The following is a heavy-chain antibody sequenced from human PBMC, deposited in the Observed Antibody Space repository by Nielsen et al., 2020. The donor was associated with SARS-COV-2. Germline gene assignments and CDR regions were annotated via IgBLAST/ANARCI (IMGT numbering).Heavy chain of an antibody. CDR2: ISGGGST. J-gene: IGHJ4*02. D-gene: IGHD3-16*02. CDR3: ASEVGGSYRDFDY. V-gene: IGHV3-23*01. Sequence: GESLKISCVGSGFIFSSYTMHWVRQAPGKGLEWVSGISGGGSTFYAESVRGRFTVSRENFRNTLYLEMNSLRVEDTDLYYCASEVGGSYRDFDYWGQGILVTVSS. CDR1: GFIFSSYT.